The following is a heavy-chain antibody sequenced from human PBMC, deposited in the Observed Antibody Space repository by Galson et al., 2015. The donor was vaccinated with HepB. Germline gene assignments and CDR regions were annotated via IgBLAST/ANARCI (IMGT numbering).Heavy chain of an antibody. CDR2: ISPYNGNT. V-gene: IGHV1-18*01. CDR1: GYTFSSYG. CDR3: ATITMMMVVINP. Sequence: SVKVSCKASGYTFSSYGISWVRQAPGQGLEWMGWISPYNGNTNYAQKLQGRVTMTTDTSTTTGYMELRSLRSDDTAVYFCATITMMMVVINPWGQGTLVTVSS. D-gene: IGHD3-22*01. J-gene: IGHJ5*02.